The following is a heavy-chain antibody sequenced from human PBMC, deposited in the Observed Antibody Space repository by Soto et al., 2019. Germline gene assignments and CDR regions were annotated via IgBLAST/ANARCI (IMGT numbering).Heavy chain of an antibody. CDR3: VQKGGGDQILDY. V-gene: IGHV2-5*02. Sequence: QITLKESGPALVKPTQTLTLTCTFSGFSLSTSGVGVGWIRQPPGEALEWLALIYWDDYKHFSPSLESRLTITKDTSKNQVGLTMTTMAPGDTATYYCVQKGGGDQILDYWGQGTLVTVSS. CDR2: IYWDDYK. D-gene: IGHD3-16*01. J-gene: IGHJ4*02. CDR1: GFSLSTSGVG.